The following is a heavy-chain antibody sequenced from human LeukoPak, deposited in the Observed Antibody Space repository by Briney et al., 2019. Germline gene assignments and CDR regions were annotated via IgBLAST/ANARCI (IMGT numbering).Heavy chain of an antibody. CDR1: GFTLSSNS. CDR2: IDSDGST. CDR3: ARDWGWLQLGDDGFDI. Sequence: GGSLRPSWAASGFTLSSNSLTWVRQAPGKGLEGVSVIDSDGSTYYAGAVKGRFIISRDNSKNTLYLRMNSLGAEDTAVYYCARDWGWLQLGDDGFDIWGQGTMVTVSS. J-gene: IGHJ3*02. V-gene: IGHV3-66*01. D-gene: IGHD5-24*01.